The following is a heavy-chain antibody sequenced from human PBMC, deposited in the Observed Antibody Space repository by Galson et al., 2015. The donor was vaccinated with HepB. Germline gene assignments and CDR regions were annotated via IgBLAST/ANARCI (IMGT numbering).Heavy chain of an antibody. CDR2: INTNTGEP. D-gene: IGHD1-20*01. CDR3: ARVTSTHNFGRSRYSFYYYGMDV. V-gene: IGHV7-4-1*02. Sequence: SVYTFTNYAINWVRRAPGQGLEWMGWINTNTGEPTYAQAFTGRFVFSLDTSVTTAHLQISSLKPEDTAVYYCARVTSTHNFGRSRYSFYYYGMDVWGQGTTVTVPS. CDR1: VYTFTNYA. J-gene: IGHJ6*02.